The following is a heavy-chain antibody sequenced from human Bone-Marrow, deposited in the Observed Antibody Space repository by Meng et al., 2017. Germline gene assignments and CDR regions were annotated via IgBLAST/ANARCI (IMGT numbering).Heavy chain of an antibody. V-gene: IGHV3-48*04. CDR1: GFTFSSYS. D-gene: IGHD4-17*01. J-gene: IGHJ4*02. Sequence: GGSLRLSCAASGFTFSSYSMNWVRQAPGKGLEWVSYISSSGSTIYYADSVKGRFTISRDNAKNSLYLQMNSLRAEDTAVYYCAREDYGDSFDYWGQGTLVTVSS. CDR3: AREDYGDSFDY. CDR2: ISSSGSTI.